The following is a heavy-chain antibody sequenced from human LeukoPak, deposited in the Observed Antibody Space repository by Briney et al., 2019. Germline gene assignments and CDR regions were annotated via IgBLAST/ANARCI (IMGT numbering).Heavy chain of an antibody. D-gene: IGHD1-26*01. V-gene: IGHV4-39*07. CDR2: INHSGST. CDR3: ARDAPIVGSHVYYFDY. CDR1: GGSISSSSYY. Sequence: SETLSLTCTVSGGSISSSSYYWGWIRQPPGKGLEWIGEINHSGSTNYNPSLKSRVTISVDTSKNQFSLKLSSVTAADTAVYYCARDAPIVGSHVYYFDYWGQGTLVTVSS. J-gene: IGHJ4*02.